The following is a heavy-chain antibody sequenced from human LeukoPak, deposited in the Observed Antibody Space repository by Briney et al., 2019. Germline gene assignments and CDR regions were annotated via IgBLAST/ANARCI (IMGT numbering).Heavy chain of an antibody. V-gene: IGHV3-21*01. D-gene: IGHD3-9*01. J-gene: IGHJ3*02. CDR3: ARETLTGYHDAFDI. Sequence: GGSLRLSCAASGFTFSSYSMNWVRQAPGKGLEWVSSISSSSSYIYYADSVKGRFTISRDNAKNSLYLQMNSLRAEDTAVYYCARETLTGYHDAFDIWGQGTMVTVSS. CDR1: GFTFSSYS. CDR2: ISSSSSYI.